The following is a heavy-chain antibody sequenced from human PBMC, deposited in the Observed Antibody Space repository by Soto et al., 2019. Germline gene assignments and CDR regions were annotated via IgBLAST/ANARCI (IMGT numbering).Heavy chain of an antibody. Sequence: QVQLQESGPGLVKPSQTLSLTCTVSGRSMSSGGYYWSWIRQHPGKGLEWIGYIYYSGSTYYNPSLKSRVTISVDTSKNQFSLKLSSVTAADTAVYYCARGGGVRAIDYWGQGTLVTVSS. CDR1: GRSMSSGGYY. V-gene: IGHV4-31*03. J-gene: IGHJ4*02. D-gene: IGHD3-16*01. CDR2: IYYSGST. CDR3: ARGGGVRAIDY.